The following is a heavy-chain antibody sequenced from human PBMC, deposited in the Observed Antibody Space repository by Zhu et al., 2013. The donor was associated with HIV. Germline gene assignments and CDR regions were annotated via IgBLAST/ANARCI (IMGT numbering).Heavy chain of an antibody. CDR3: ARAVGLGWQGSSWFDP. Sequence: QMQLVQSGAEVKKPGASVTVSCKASGYTFTGYYMHWVRQAPGQGLEWMGWINPNSGGTNYAQKFQGRVTMTRDTSISTAYMELSRLRSDDTAVYYCARAVGLGWQGSSWFDPWGQGTLVTVSS. J-gene: IGHJ5*02. CDR1: GYTFTGYY. CDR2: INPNSGGT. V-gene: IGHV1-2*02. D-gene: IGHD6-19*01.